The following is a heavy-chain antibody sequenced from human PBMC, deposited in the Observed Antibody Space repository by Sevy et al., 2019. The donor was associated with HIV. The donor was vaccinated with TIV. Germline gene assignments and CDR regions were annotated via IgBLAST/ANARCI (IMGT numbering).Heavy chain of an antibody. V-gene: IGHV3-21*01. Sequence: GESLKISCAASGFTFSSYSMNWVRQAPGKGLEWVSSISSSSYIYYADSVKGRFTISRDNAKNSLYLQMNSLRAEDTAVYYCARVVRAARYYYGMDVWGQGTTVTVSS. CDR2: ISSSSYI. J-gene: IGHJ6*02. CDR1: GFTFSSYS. CDR3: ARVVRAARYYYGMDV. D-gene: IGHD6-6*01.